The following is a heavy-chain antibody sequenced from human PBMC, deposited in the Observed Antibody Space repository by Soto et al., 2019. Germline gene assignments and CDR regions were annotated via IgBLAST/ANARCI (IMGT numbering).Heavy chain of an antibody. Sequence: PGESLKISCKASGYTFTTYWIGWVRQRPGKGLEWMGIIYSGDSDIRYSPSFEGQVTISADTSLSTAYMEVSRLTSDDTALYYCARDRRLRRGNTDTGGSPRTWLDPWGKGTLVTVSS. CDR2: IYSGDSDI. V-gene: IGHV5-51*01. D-gene: IGHD3-16*01. CDR1: GYTFTTYW. J-gene: IGHJ5*02. CDR3: ARDRRLRRGNTDTGGSPRTWLDP.